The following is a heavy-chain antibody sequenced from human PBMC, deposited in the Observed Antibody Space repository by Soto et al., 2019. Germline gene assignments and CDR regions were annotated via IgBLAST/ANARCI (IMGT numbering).Heavy chain of an antibody. J-gene: IGHJ6*03. CDR3: AASSKRGITIFGVPDYYYYMDV. CDR1: GYTFTSYA. V-gene: IGHV1-3*01. D-gene: IGHD3-3*01. Sequence: ASVKVSCKASGYTFTSYAIHWVRQAPGQGLEWIGWINAGNDDTKYSQKFQERVTITRDTSTSTAYMEMSGLRSEDTAVYYCAASSKRGITIFGVPDYYYYMDVWGKGTTVTVSS. CDR2: INAGNDDT.